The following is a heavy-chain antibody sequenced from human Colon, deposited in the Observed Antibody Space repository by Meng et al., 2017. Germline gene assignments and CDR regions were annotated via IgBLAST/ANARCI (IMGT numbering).Heavy chain of an antibody. CDR3: ARDHMGSLDY. D-gene: IGHD1-26*01. Sequence: HVPLHESGPGLVRPSETPSLICSVSGGSVSSAGYQWSWIRQPPGKGLEWIGYASTNYNPSLKSRVTISVDTSKNQFSLRLTSVTAADTAVYYCARDHMGSLDYWGQGILVTVSS. V-gene: IGHV4-61*08. CDR2: AST. CDR1: GGSVSSAGYQ. J-gene: IGHJ4*02.